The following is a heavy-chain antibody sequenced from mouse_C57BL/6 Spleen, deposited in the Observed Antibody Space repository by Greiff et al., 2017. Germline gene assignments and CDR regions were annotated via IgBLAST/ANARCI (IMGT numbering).Heavy chain of an antibody. Sequence: QVQLQQSGPGLVAPSQSLSITCTVSGFSFTSYGVDWVRQPPGKGLEWLGVIWGGGSTNYNSALMSRLSISKDNSKSQVFLQMNSLQTDDTARYYCAKHSRGYFDVWGTGTTVTVSS. CDR2: IWGGGST. CDR3: AKHSRGYFDV. J-gene: IGHJ1*03. V-gene: IGHV2-9*01. CDR1: GFSFTSYG. D-gene: IGHD3-3*01.